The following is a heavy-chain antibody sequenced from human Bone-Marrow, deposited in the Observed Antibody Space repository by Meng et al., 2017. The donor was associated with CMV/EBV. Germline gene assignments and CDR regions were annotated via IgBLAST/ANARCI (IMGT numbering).Heavy chain of an antibody. D-gene: IGHD5-24*01. CDR3: ARELVEDRRRQSDAFDI. CDR2: ISSSSRYI. CDR1: GFTFSSYS. V-gene: IGHV3-21*04. J-gene: IGHJ3*02. Sequence: GGSLRLSCAASGFTFSSYSMDWVRQAPGKGLEWVSSISSSSRYIYYADSVKGRFTIFRDNAKNTVYLQMNSLSAEDTAVYYCARELVEDRRRQSDAFDIWGQGTRVPVSS.